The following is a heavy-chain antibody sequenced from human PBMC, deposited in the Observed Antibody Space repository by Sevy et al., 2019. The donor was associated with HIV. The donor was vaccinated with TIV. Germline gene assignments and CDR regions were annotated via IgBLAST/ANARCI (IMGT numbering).Heavy chain of an antibody. CDR3: ARDGGVKVWHYDFWSGYYPPRGMDV. D-gene: IGHD3-3*01. CDR2: ISAYNGNT. J-gene: IGHJ6*02. CDR1: GYTFTSYG. V-gene: IGHV1-18*04. Sequence: ASVKVSCKASGYTFTSYGISWVRQAPGQGLEWMGWISAYNGNTNYPQKLQGRGTMTTDTSTSTAYMELRSLRSDDTAVYYCARDGGVKVWHYDFWSGYYPPRGMDVWGQGTTVTVSS.